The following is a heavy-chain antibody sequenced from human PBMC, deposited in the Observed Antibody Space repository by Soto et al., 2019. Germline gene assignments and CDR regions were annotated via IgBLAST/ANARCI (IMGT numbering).Heavy chain of an antibody. D-gene: IGHD2-2*01. J-gene: IGHJ6*02. Sequence: QVQLVQSGAEVKKPGSSVKVSCKASGGTFGSYAISWVRQAPGQGLEWRGGIIPIPGTANYAQKFQSRVTMAADEANIAGYMELSSLRSEDTAVYYCARTQGSSTSLELYYYYYYGMDVWGQGTTVTVSS. CDR1: GGTFGSYA. CDR2: IIPIPGTA. V-gene: IGHV1-69*01. CDR3: ARTQGSSTSLELYYYYYYGMDV.